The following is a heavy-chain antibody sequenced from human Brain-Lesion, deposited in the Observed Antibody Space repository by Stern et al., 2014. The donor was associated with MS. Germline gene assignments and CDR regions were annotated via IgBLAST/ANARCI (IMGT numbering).Heavy chain of an antibody. J-gene: IGHJ4*02. Sequence: QLQLQESGPGLVRPSQTLSLTCTVSGGSITSGRYYWTWIRQTAGKGLEWIGRIHTSGGTNYKHSFESPGTISMDTSSNHFALQLSSVTVADTAVYFCARADYSVSGTXXXXWGQGTLVAV. CDR3: ARADYSVSGTXXXX. CDR2: IHTSGGT. D-gene: IGHD3-10*01. V-gene: IGHV4-61*02. CDR1: GGSITSGRYY.